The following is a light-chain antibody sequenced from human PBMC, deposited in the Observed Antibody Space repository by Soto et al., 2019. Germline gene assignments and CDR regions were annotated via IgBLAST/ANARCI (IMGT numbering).Light chain of an antibody. V-gene: IGLV2-14*01. CDR2: EVT. CDR3: CSLTTSHTYV. J-gene: IGLJ1*01. Sequence: QSALSQPASVSGPPGQSITISCTGSSSDIGGYNYVSWYQQYPGKAPKLLIFEVTNRPSGVSDRFSGSKSGNTASLTISGLQAEDEADYYCCSLTTSHTYVFGSGTKLTVL. CDR1: SSDIGGYNY.